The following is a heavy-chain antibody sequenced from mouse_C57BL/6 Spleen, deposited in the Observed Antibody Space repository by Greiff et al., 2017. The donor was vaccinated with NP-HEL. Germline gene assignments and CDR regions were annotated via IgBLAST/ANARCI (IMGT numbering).Heavy chain of an antibody. J-gene: IGHJ3*01. V-gene: IGHV14-4*01. Sequence: VQLKESGAELVRPGASVKLSCTASGFNITDDYMHWVKQRPEQGLEWIGWIDPENGDTEYASKFQGKATITAVTSSNTAYLQLSSLTSEDTAVYYCTTTGTWFAYWGQGTLVTVSA. CDR1: GFNITDDY. CDR3: TTTGTWFAY. CDR2: IDPENGDT.